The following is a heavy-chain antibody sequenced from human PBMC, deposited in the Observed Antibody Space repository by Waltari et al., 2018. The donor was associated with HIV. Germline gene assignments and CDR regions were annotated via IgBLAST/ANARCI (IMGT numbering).Heavy chain of an antibody. Sequence: QVHLVVSGGAVVQTGTSRRLSCGTSGFIFLHFAMHGVRQAPGKGFEWVVVISYDGTNKYYTDSVKGRFTIYRDNSKNTLSLQMNSLRPEDTAIYYCAKSVNSAWHDFVGWGQGTLVIVSS. CDR3: AKSVNSAWHDFVG. J-gene: IGHJ4*02. CDR1: GFIFLHFA. CDR2: ISYDGTNK. D-gene: IGHD6-19*01. V-gene: IGHV3-30*10.